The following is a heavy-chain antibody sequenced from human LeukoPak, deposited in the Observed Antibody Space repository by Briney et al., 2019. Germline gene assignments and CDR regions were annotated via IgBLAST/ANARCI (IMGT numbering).Heavy chain of an antibody. CDR2: INPGGGST. Sequence: GGSLRLSCAASGFTFSSYAMIWVRQAPGGGLEWVSVINPGGGSTYYADSVKGRFTISRDNSKNTLYLQMNSLGADDTAVYYCAKNIVLNVYAPLVWGQGTMVTVSS. D-gene: IGHD2-8*01. V-gene: IGHV3-23*01. CDR3: AKNIVLNVYAPLV. CDR1: GFTFSSYA. J-gene: IGHJ3*01.